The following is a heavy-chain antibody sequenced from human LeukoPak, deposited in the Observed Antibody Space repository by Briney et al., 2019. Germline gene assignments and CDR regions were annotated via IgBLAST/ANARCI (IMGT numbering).Heavy chain of an antibody. CDR2: IKQDGSEK. Sequence: GSLRLSCAAAGFTFSSYWMNWVRQAPGKGREWVANIKQDGSEKYYVDSVKGRFTISRDNAKNSLYLQMNSLRAEDTAVYYCASDREYYYGSGSFDYWGQGNLVTVSS. D-gene: IGHD3-10*01. V-gene: IGHV3-7*04. J-gene: IGHJ4*02. CDR1: GFTFSSYW. CDR3: ASDREYYYGSGSFDY.